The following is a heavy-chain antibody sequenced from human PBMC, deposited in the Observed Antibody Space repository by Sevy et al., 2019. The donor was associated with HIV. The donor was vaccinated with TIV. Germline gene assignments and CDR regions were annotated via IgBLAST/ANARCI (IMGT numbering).Heavy chain of an antibody. CDR1: GFIFGNHA. V-gene: IGHV3-23*01. J-gene: IGHJ4*02. D-gene: IGHD2-15*01. CDR2: ITSTGSTT. CDR3: AKDLGWPL. Sequence: GGSLRLSCAASGFIFGNHAMSWVRQTPGKGLEWVSCITSTGSTTYYMDSVKGRFTISRDNSKNTLYLQMNSLRAEDTAVYYCAKDLGWPLWGQGTLVTVSS.